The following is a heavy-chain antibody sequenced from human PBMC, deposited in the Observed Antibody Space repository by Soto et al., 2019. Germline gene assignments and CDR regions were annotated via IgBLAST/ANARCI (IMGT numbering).Heavy chain of an antibody. V-gene: IGHV4-59*06. J-gene: IGHJ4*02. CDR3: ARGLKWELAYFDY. Sequence: SETLSLTCTVSGGSISSYYWSWIRQPPGKGLEWIGYIYYSGSTYYNPSLKSRVTISVDTSKNQFSLKLSSVTAADTAVYYCARGLKWELAYFDYWGQGTLVTVSS. CDR2: IYYSGST. CDR1: GGSISSYY. D-gene: IGHD1-26*01.